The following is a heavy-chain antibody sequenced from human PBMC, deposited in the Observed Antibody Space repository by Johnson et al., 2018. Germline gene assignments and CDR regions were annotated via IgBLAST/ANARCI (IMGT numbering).Heavy chain of an antibody. V-gene: IGHV4-38-2*01. CDR1: GFTFSSYA. CDR2: IYYSGST. CDR3: ARRLTPVYGMDV. D-gene: IGHD2-8*01. J-gene: IGHJ6*02. Sequence: QVQLVESGGDLVQPGGSLRLSCAASGFTFSSYAMSWIRQPPGKGLEWIGSIYYSGSTYYNPSLKSRVTISVDTSKNQFSLKLSSVTAADTAVYYCARRLTPVYGMDVWGQGTTVTVSS.